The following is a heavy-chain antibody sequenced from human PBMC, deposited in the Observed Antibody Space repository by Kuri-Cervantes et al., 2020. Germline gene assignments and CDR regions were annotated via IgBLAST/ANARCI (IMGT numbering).Heavy chain of an antibody. D-gene: IGHD1-26*01. J-gene: IGHJ4*02. CDR3: ATWEVGATPFDY. Sequence: ASVKVSCKASGHTFTSYYMHWVRQAPGQGLEWMGIINPSGGSTSYAQKFQGRVTMTRDTSTSTVYMELSSLRSEDTAVYYCATWEVGATPFDYWGQGTLVTVSS. V-gene: IGHV1-46*01. CDR2: INPSGGST. CDR1: GHTFTSYY.